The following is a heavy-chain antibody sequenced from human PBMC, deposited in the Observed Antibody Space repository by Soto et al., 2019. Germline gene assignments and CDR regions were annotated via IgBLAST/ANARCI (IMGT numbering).Heavy chain of an antibody. V-gene: IGHV4-34*01. CDR2: INHSGST. CDR3: ARAPGIAAAGTTGNYYYYGMDV. Sequence: PSQTLSLTCAVYGGSFSGYYWSWIRQPPGKGLEWIGEINHSGSTNYNPSLKSRVTISVDTSKNQFSLKLSSVTAADTAVYYCARAPGIAAAGTTGNYYYYGMDVWGQGTTVTVSS. D-gene: IGHD6-13*01. CDR1: GGSFSGYY. J-gene: IGHJ6*02.